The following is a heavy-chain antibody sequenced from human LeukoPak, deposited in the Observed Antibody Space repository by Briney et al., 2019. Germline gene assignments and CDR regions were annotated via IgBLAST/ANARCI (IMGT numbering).Heavy chain of an antibody. D-gene: IGHD3-22*01. CDR2: INHSGST. Sequence: SETLSLTCAVYGGSFSGYYWSWIRQPPGKGLEWIGEINHSGSTNYNPSLKSRVTISVDTSKNQFSLKLSSVTAADTAVYYCARDNYYDSSGFPPWGQGTMVTVSS. CDR3: ARDNYYDSSGFPP. J-gene: IGHJ3*01. CDR1: GGSFSGYY. V-gene: IGHV4-34*01.